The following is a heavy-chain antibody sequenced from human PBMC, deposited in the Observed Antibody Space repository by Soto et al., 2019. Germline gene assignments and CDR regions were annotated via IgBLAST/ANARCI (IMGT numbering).Heavy chain of an antibody. D-gene: IGHD3-10*01. V-gene: IGHV1-69*13. CDR3: ARDMVRGASPRLAGLRV. CDR1: GGTFSSYA. CDR2: IIPIFGTA. Sequence: ASVKVSCKASGGTFSSYAISWVRQAPGQGLEWMGGIIPIFGTANYAQKFQGRVTITADESTSTAYMELSSLRSEDTAVYYCARDMVRGASPRLAGLRVWGQGTTVTVSS. J-gene: IGHJ6*02.